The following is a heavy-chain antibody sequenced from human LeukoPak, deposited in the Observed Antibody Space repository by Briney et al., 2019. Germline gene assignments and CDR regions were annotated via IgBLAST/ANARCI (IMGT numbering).Heavy chain of an antibody. CDR3: ARERRGYYDYENYFDY. Sequence: GASVKVSCKASGYSFRNYGISWVRQAPGQGLEWMGWISPYSGSTDYPQKFKGRVTMTRDTSTSTVYMELSSLRSEDTAVYYCARERRGYYDYENYFDYWGQGTLVTVSS. J-gene: IGHJ4*02. V-gene: IGHV1-18*01. CDR1: GYSFRNYG. D-gene: IGHD3-22*01. CDR2: ISPYSGST.